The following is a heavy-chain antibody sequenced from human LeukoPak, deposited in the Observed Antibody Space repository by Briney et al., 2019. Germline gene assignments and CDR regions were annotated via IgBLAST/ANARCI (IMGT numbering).Heavy chain of an antibody. CDR3: ARGGGVSGAFDI. CDR1: GFTFSSYS. CDR2: ISSSSSYI. D-gene: IGHD3-16*01. V-gene: IGHV3-21*01. Sequence: PGGSLRLSCAASGFTFSSYSMNWVRQAPGKGLEWVSSISSSSSYIYYADSVKGRFTISRDNAKNSLYLQMNSLRAEDTAVYYCARGGGVSGAFDIWGQGTMVTVSS. J-gene: IGHJ3*02.